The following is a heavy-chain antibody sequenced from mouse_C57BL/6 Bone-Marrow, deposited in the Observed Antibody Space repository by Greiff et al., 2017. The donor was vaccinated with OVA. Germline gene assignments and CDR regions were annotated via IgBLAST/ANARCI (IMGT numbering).Heavy chain of an antibody. J-gene: IGHJ4*01. D-gene: IGHD2-1*01. V-gene: IGHV1-55*01. Sequence: QVQLQQPGAELVKPGASVKMSCKASGYTFTSYWITWVKQRPGQGLEWIGDIYPGSGSTNYNEKFKSKATLTVDTSSSTAYMQLSSLTSEDSAVYYCSRDGNYERYYAMDYWGQGTSVTVSS. CDR3: SRDGNYERYYAMDY. CDR2: IYPGSGST. CDR1: GYTFTSYW.